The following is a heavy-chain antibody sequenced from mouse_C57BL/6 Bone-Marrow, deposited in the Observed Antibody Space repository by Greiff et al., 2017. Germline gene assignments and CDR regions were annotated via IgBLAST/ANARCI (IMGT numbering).Heavy chain of an antibody. V-gene: IGHV1-50*01. J-gene: IGHJ3*01. Sequence: VQLQQPGAELVKPGASVKMSCKASGYTFTSYWMQWVKQRPGKGLEWIGEIDPSDSYTNYNRKFKGKATLTVDTSSSTAYMQLSSLTSEDSAVYYCASPGAWVAYWGQGTLVTVSA. CDR2: IDPSDSYT. CDR3: ASPGAWVAY. D-gene: IGHD4-1*01. CDR1: GYTFTSYW.